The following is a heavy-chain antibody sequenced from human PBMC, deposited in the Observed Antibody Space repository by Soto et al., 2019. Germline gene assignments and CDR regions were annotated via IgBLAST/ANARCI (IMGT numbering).Heavy chain of an antibody. V-gene: IGHV4-38-2*01. CDR3: ARARWYDAFDV. D-gene: IGHD2-15*01. Sequence: SEPLSLPCAVSGFFISSGNYWGWIRKPPGKGLEWIGSIFHGGNTYYNPSLKSRVTISVDMSKNQFSLKLNSVTAADTAVYYCARARWYDAFDVWGQGTVVTVSS. J-gene: IGHJ3*01. CDR2: IFHGGNT. CDR1: GFFISSGNY.